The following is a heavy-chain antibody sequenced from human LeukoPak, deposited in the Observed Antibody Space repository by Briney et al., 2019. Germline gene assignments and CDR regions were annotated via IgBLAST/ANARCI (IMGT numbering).Heavy chain of an antibody. CDR1: GFTFSSYD. CDR3: ARDRRAVAGYYYYGMDV. D-gene: IGHD6-19*01. J-gene: IGHJ6*02. V-gene: IGHV3-13*01. CDR2: IGTAGDT. Sequence: GGSLRLSCAASGFTFSSYDVHWVRQATGKGLEWVSAIGTAGDTYYPGSVKGRFTISRENAKNSLYLQMNSLRAGDTAVYYCARDRRAVAGYYYYGMDVWGQGTTVTVSS.